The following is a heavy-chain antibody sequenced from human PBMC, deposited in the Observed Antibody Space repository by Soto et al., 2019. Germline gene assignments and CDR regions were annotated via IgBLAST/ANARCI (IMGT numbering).Heavy chain of an antibody. J-gene: IGHJ6*02. CDR3: AKVRYSGPMGYYYGMDV. Sequence: QVQLEQSGGEVKKPGSSVKVSCKASGVTFSKFIMTWVRQAPGLGLEWVGGIIPIFGTANYAQKFQGRVTITADEATSTSYLEVRNLRSEDTAVYYCAKVRYSGPMGYYYGMDVWGQGTAVTVSS. D-gene: IGHD6-13*01. CDR2: IIPIFGTA. CDR1: GVTFSKFI. V-gene: IGHV1-69*01.